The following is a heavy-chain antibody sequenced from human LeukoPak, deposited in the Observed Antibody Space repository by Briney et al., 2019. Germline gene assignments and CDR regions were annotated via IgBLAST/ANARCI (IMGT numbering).Heavy chain of an antibody. V-gene: IGHV3-53*01. CDR3: ARNWGATGSYDY. Sequence: GGSLRLSCAASGFIFSDYWMTWVRQAPGKGLEWVSVIYSGGSTYYADSVKGRFTISRDNSKNTLYLQMNSLRAEDTAVYYCARNWGATGSYDYWGQGTLVTVSS. J-gene: IGHJ4*02. D-gene: IGHD1-26*01. CDR2: IYSGGST. CDR1: GFIFSDYW.